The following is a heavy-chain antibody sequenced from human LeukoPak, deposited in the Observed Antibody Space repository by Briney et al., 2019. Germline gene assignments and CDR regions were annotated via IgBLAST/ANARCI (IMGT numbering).Heavy chain of an antibody. CDR1: GFTFSSYA. CDR3: AKWCSGDCSRRYFDY. CDR2: ISYDGSNK. V-gene: IGHV3-30-3*02. J-gene: IGHJ4*02. D-gene: IGHD2-21*02. Sequence: GGSLRLSCAASGFTFSSYAMHWVRQAPGKGLEWVAVISYDGSNKYYADSVKGRFTISRDNSKNTLYLQMNSLRAEDTAVYYCAKWCSGDCSRRYFDYWGQGTLVTVSS.